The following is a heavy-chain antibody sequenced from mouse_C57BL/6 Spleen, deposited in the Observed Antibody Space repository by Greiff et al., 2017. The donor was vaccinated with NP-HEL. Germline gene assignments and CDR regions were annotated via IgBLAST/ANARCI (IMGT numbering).Heavy chain of an antibody. Sequence: QVQLKQPGAELVKPGASVKLSCKASGYTFTSYWMQWVKQRPGQGLEWIGEIDPSDSYTNYNQKFKGKATLTVDTSSSTAYMQLSSLTSEDSAVYYCAREDYDYHRGFAYWGQGTLVTVSA. CDR3: AREDYDYHRGFAY. CDR2: IDPSDSYT. V-gene: IGHV1-50*01. CDR1: GYTFTSYW. D-gene: IGHD2-4*01. J-gene: IGHJ3*01.